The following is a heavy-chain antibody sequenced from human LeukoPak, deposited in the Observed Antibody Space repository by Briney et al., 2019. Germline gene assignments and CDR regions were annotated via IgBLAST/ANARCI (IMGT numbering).Heavy chain of an antibody. V-gene: IGHV3-48*01. Sequence: GGSLRLSCAASGFTFSSYSMNWVRQAPGKGLEWVSYISSSSSTIYYADSVKGRFTISRDNAKNSLYLQMNSLRAEDTAVYYCARGVVPATSHIPLMEYWGQGLLVTVSS. J-gene: IGHJ4*02. CDR1: GFTFSSYS. CDR3: ARGVVPATSHIPLMEY. D-gene: IGHD2-2*01. CDR2: ISSSSSTI.